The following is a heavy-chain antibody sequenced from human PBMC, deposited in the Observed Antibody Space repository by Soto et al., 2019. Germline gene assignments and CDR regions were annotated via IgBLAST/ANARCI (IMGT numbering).Heavy chain of an antibody. D-gene: IGHD6-25*01. J-gene: IGHJ4*02. CDR3: ASEMWSSSGPQNLFDY. CDR1: GYRFTSYG. Sequence: ASVKVSCKTSGYRFTSYGISWVRQAPGLGLEWMGWISPNSGDTRYAQNLQDRVTMTTDTSTTTAYMELRGLTSDDTAIYYCASEMWSSSGPQNLFDYWGQGALVTVSS. CDR2: ISPNSGDT. V-gene: IGHV1-18*01.